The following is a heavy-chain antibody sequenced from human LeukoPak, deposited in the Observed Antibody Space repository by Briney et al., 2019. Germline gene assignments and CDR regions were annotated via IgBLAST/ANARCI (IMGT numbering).Heavy chain of an antibody. CDR1: GGSFRPYY. CDR3: ARGQGGNYYLNYFDY. CDR2: FYYSGST. J-gene: IGHJ4*02. D-gene: IGHD1-26*01. V-gene: IGHV4-59*01. Sequence: PSETLSLTCTVTGGSFRPYYWSWIRQTTGKGLDWIGHFYYSGSTTYNPSLKSRVTISVDTSRDQFSLKLTSVSAADTAVYYCARGQGGNYYLNYFDYWGQGALVTVSS.